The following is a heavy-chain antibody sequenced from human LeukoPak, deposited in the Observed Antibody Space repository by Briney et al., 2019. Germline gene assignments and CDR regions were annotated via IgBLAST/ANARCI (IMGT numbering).Heavy chain of an antibody. CDR1: GGTFSSYA. J-gene: IGHJ4*02. D-gene: IGHD7-27*01. Sequence: ASVKVSCKASGGTFSSYAISWVRQAPGQGLEWMGGIIPIFGTANYAQKFQGRVTITADESTSTAYMELSSLRSEDTAVYYCVGGAPNWGFDFWGQGTLVIVSS. V-gene: IGHV1-69*13. CDR2: IIPIFGTA. CDR3: VGGAPNWGFDF.